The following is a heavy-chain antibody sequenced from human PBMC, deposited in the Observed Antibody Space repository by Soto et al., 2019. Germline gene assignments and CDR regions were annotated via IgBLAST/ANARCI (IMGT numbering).Heavy chain of an antibody. J-gene: IGHJ5*02. D-gene: IGHD3-16*01. CDR2: FYYSGST. V-gene: IGHV4-59*01. CDR3: ARVVIDRGVGWFDP. CDR1: GGSISSYY. Sequence: QVQLQESGPGLVKPSETLSLTCSVSGGSISSYYWGWIRQPPGKGLEWIGYFYYSGSTNYNPSLKRRVTISVDTSKNQFSLKLNSVTAEDTAVYYCARVVIDRGVGWFDPWGQGTLVTVSS.